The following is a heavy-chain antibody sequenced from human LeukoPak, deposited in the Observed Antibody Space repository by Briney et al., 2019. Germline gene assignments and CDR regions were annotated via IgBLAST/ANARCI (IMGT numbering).Heavy chain of an antibody. CDR1: GYSISSGYY. J-gene: IGHJ6*03. D-gene: IGHD6-19*01. CDR2: IYHSGST. Sequence: SETLSLTCTVSGYSISSGYYWGWIRQPPGKGLEWIGSIYHSGSTYYNPSLKSRVTISVDTSKNQFSLKLSSVTAADTAVYYCARARAVAGTPYYYYMDVWGKGTTVTVSS. V-gene: IGHV4-38-2*02. CDR3: ARARAVAGTPYYYYMDV.